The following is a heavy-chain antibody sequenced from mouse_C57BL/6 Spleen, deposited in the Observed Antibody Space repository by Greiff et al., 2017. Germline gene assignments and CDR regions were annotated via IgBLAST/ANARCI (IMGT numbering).Heavy chain of an antibody. CDR3: AREDYYGSSSYYCAMDY. D-gene: IGHD1-1*01. Sequence: VQLQQPGAELVRPGTSVKLSCKASGYTFTSYWMHWVKQRPGQGLEWIGVIDPSDSYTNYNQKFKGKATLTVDTSSSTAYMQLSSLTSEDSAVYYCAREDYYGSSSYYCAMDYWGQGTSVTVSS. CDR1: GYTFTSYW. CDR2: IDPSDSYT. J-gene: IGHJ4*01. V-gene: IGHV1-59*01.